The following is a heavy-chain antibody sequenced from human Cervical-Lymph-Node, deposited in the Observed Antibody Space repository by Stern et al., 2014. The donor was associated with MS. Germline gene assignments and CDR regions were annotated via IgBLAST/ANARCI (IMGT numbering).Heavy chain of an antibody. Sequence: DQLVESGPEVKKPGASVRVSCKASGYTFTSHYMHWVRQAPGQGLEWMGLITPSTGSSIYAQRFQGRVAMTRDTSSTTVYLELSSLTSEETALYYCARDVARKYYFDSWGQGTLVTVSS. J-gene: IGHJ4*02. D-gene: IGHD2-21*01. CDR2: ITPSTGSS. CDR1: GYTFTSHY. CDR3: ARDVARKYYFDS. V-gene: IGHV1-46*01.